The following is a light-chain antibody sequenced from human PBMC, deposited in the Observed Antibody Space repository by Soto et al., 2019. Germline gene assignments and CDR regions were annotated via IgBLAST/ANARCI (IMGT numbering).Light chain of an antibody. V-gene: IGLV2-23*02. CDR3: CSYAGSSTGV. J-gene: IGLJ3*02. CDR2: EVS. Sequence: QSVLTQPASVSGSPGQSITISCTGTSSDVEIYNLVSWYQQHPGKAPKLMISEVSKRPSGVSIRFSGSKSGNTASLTISGLQAEDEADYYCCSYAGSSTGVFGGGTKLTVL. CDR1: SSDVEIYNL.